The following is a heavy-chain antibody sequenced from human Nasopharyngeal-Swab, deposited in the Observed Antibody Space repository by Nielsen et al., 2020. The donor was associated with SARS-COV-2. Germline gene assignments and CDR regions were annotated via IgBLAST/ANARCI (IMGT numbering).Heavy chain of an antibody. CDR1: GGSISSSSYY. CDR3: AGRILGYPFDY. V-gene: IGHV4-39*01. CDR2: IYYSGST. J-gene: IGHJ4*02. D-gene: IGHD3-16*01. Sequence: GSLRLSCTVSGGSISSSSYYWGWNRQPPGKGLEWIGSIYYSGSTYYNPSLKSRVTISVDTSKNQFSLKLSSVAAADTAVYYCAGRILGYPFDYWGQGTLVTVSS.